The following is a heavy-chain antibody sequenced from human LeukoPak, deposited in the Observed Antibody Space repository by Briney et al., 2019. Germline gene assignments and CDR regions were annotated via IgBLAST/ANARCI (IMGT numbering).Heavy chain of an antibody. CDR1: GDSVSSNSAA. J-gene: IGHJ4*02. V-gene: IGHV6-1*01. CDR3: VRDTGFDFDY. CDR2: TYYRSRWNN. D-gene: IGHD2-8*02. Sequence: SQTLSLTCAISGDSVSSNSAAWNWIRQSPSGGLVWLGRTYYRSRWNNDYAVSVKSRITINPDTYKNQFSLQLNFVTPEDTAVYYCVRDTGFDFDYWGQGTLVTVSS.